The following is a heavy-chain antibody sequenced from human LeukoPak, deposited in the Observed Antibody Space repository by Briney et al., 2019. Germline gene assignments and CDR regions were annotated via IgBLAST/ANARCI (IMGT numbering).Heavy chain of an antibody. J-gene: IGHJ4*02. Sequence: GGSLRLSCAVSGFTFSSYAMSWVRQAPGKGLEWVTAISGSGGSTYYADSVKGRFTISRDNSKNTLYLQMNSLRAEDTAVYYCAKVDTAMVWYYFDYWGQGTLVTVSS. CDR3: AKVDTAMVWYYFDY. V-gene: IGHV3-23*01. CDR2: ISGSGGST. CDR1: GFTFSSYA. D-gene: IGHD5-18*01.